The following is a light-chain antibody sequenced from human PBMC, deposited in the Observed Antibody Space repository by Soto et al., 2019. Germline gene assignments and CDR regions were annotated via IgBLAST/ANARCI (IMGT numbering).Light chain of an antibody. CDR1: SSNIGSNY. V-gene: IGLV1-47*01. CDR2: RNN. CDR3: AAWDDSLSGYV. J-gene: IGLJ1*01. Sequence: QSVLTQPPSASGTPGQRVTISCSGSSSNIGSNYVYWYQQLPGTAPKLLIYRNNQRPSEVPDRLSGSKSGTSTSLAISGLRSEDEADYYCAAWDDSLSGYVFGTGTKVTVL.